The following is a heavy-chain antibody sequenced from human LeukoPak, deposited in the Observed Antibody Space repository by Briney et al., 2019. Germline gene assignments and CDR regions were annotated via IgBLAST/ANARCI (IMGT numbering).Heavy chain of an antibody. V-gene: IGHV1-69*04. Sequence: SVKVSCKASGGTFNSYAISWVRQAPGQGLEWMGRIIPIFGIANYAQKFQGRVTITADKSTSTAYMELSSLRSEDTAVYYCARESTSADFDYWGQGTLVTVSS. CDR2: IIPIFGIA. J-gene: IGHJ4*02. CDR3: ARESTSADFDY. CDR1: GGTFNSYA.